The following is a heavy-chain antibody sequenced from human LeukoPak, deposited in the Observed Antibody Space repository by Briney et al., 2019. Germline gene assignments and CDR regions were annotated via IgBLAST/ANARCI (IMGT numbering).Heavy chain of an antibody. Sequence: GGSLRLSCAASGFTFSSYAMSWVRQAPGKGLEWVSLISGSGGSIDYADSVQGRFTISRDNSKNTLYLQMNSLRAEDTAVYYCAKDHSYGYGAFDMWGQGTMVIVSS. D-gene: IGHD5-18*01. J-gene: IGHJ3*02. CDR1: GFTFSSYA. CDR2: ISGSGGSI. V-gene: IGHV3-23*01. CDR3: AKDHSYGYGAFDM.